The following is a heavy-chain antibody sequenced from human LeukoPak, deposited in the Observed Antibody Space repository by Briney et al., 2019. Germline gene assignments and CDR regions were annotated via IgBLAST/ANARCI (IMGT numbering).Heavy chain of an antibody. CDR3: ARAYYYDSSGYYYSDYMDV. CDR1: GGSISSGSYY. D-gene: IGHD3-22*01. V-gene: IGHV4-61*02. Sequence: PSQTLSLTCTVSGGSISSGSYYWSWIRQPAGKGLEWIGRIYTSGSTNYNPSLKSRVAISVDTSKNQFSLKPSSVTAADTAVYYCARAYYYDSSGYYYSDYMDVWGKGTTVTISS. CDR2: IYTSGST. J-gene: IGHJ6*03.